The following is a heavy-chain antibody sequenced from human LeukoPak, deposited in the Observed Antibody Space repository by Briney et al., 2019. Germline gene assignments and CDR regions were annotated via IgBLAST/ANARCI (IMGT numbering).Heavy chain of an antibody. CDR2: MNPNSGGA. Sequence: ASVKVSCKASAYTFTDYYIHWMRQAPGQGLEWMGRMNPNSGGADYAPKFQGRASMTRETSIKTAYVELTRLQSDDTAMYYCARVAYGNSATHFDYWGQGTLVTVSS. CDR3: ARVAYGNSATHFDY. V-gene: IGHV1-2*06. J-gene: IGHJ4*02. D-gene: IGHD4-23*01. CDR1: AYTFTDYY.